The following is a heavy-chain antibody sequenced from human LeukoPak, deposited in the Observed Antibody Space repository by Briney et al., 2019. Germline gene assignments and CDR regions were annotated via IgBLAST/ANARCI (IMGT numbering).Heavy chain of an antibody. D-gene: IGHD3-10*01. V-gene: IGHV4-34*01. CDR2: INPSGST. CDR1: GGSFSGYY. J-gene: IGHJ4*02. Sequence: SQTRSLTCAVYGGSFSGYYWSWVSQPPRKGLGWIGEINPSGSTNFHPSLRSRATISVDTPKTQFSLRLSSLTAADTAVYNCARPVSGSGGGYYNYWGQGTLVTVSS. CDR3: ARPVSGSGGGYYNY.